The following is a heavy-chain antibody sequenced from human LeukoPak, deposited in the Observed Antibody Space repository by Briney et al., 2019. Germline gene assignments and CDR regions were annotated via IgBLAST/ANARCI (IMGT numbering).Heavy chain of an antibody. CDR2: VRGSDAGT. Sequence: GGSLKLSCAASGFTFSSYAMNWVRQAPGKGLEWVSAVRGSDAGTSYADSVKGRFTISRDNSKNTLYLQMNSLRAEDTAVYYCAKNRGGSYYSGSDYWGQGTLVTVSS. CDR3: AKNRGGSYYSGSDY. D-gene: IGHD1-26*01. V-gene: IGHV3-23*01. CDR1: GFTFSSYA. J-gene: IGHJ4*02.